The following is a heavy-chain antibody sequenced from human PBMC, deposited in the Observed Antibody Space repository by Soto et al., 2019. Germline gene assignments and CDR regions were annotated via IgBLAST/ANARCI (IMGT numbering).Heavy chain of an antibody. J-gene: IGHJ5*02. CDR1: GGSISSGGYY. D-gene: IGHD3-10*01. CDR2: INHSGST. V-gene: IGHV4-39*07. CDR3: AKVVRGVSRWFDP. Sequence: SETLSLTCTVSGGSISSGGYYWSWIRQPPGKGLEWIGEINHSGSTNYNPSLKSRVTISVDTSKNQFSLKLSSVTAADTAVYYCAKVVRGVSRWFDPWGQGTLVTVSS.